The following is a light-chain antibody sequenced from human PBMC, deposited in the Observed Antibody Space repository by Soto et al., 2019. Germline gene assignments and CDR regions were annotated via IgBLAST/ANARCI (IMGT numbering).Light chain of an antibody. CDR3: PQYGSSSRT. CDR2: DAS. J-gene: IGKJ1*01. V-gene: IGKV3-20*01. Sequence: TKGAVAVSVSTGEISTLSFRASKPVSTNYLAWYQQKPGQAPRLLIYDASSRATGIPDRFSGSGSGPDFTLTISRLEPEDFAVYYCPQYGSSSRTFAQRTKVAIK. CDR1: KPVSTNY.